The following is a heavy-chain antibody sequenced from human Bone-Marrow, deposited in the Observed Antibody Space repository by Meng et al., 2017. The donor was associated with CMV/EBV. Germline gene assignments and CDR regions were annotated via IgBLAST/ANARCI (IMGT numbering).Heavy chain of an antibody. CDR3: ARDFSSVLNYIDL. J-gene: IGHJ4*02. CDR1: GFTFSSYE. CDR2: ISSSGSIR. Sequence: GESLKISCAASGFTFSSYEMNWVRQAPGKGLEWLSHISSSGSIRHYADSVKGRFTISRDNAKNSLYLQMNSLRAEDTAVYYCARDFSSVLNYIDLWGQGTLVTVSS. V-gene: IGHV3-48*03. D-gene: IGHD2/OR15-2a*01.